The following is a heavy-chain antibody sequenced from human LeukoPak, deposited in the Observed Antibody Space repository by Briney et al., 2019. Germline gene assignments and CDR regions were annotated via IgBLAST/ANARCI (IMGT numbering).Heavy chain of an antibody. J-gene: IGHJ4*02. CDR3: ACSGIAAAGTRD. Sequence: PSETLSLTCTVSGGSISSSSYYWGWIRQPPGKGLEWIGSIYYSGSTYYNPSLKSRVTISVDTSKNQFSLKLSSVTAADTAVYYCACSGIAAAGTRDWGQGTLVTVSS. CDR2: IYYSGST. CDR1: GGSISSSSYY. V-gene: IGHV4-39*07. D-gene: IGHD6-13*01.